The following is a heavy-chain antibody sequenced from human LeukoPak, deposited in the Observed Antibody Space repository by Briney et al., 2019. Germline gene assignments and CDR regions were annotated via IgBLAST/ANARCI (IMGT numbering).Heavy chain of an antibody. J-gene: IGHJ5*02. D-gene: IGHD3-10*01. Sequence: EQSLNISCQGYGYNFTTYWIRWVRQMPVKGLDWIGRLDLSDSYTNYSPSFQGHATISADKSISTAYLQWSRLKASGTAMYYCARHGVLLWFGELLTPGWFDPWGQETLVTVSS. CDR3: ARHGVLLWFGELLTPGWFDP. CDR1: GYNFTTYW. CDR2: LDLSDSYT. V-gene: IGHV5-10-1*01.